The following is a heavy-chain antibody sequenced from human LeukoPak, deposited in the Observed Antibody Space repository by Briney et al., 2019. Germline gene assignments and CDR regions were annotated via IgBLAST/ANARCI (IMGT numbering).Heavy chain of an antibody. CDR3: ARVREWGPNWFDP. Sequence: GGSLSLSCVPSGFSFSNYAMSWVRQAPGKGLEWVSSISGSGGSTHYVDSVKGRFTISRDKTKNTLYLQMNSLRAEDTAVYYCARVREWGPNWFDPWGQGTLVTVSS. D-gene: IGHD3-3*01. CDR2: ISGSGGST. V-gene: IGHV3-23*01. J-gene: IGHJ5*02. CDR1: GFSFSNYA.